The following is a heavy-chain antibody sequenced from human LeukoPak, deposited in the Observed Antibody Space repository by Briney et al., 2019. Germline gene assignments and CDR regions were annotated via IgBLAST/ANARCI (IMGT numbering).Heavy chain of an antibody. CDR1: GFTFSSYA. CDR2: ISGSGGST. V-gene: IGHV3-23*01. CDR3: ANGDGYNWPSFDY. J-gene: IGHJ4*02. Sequence: PGGSLRLSCAASGFTFSSYAMSWVRQAPGKGLEWVSAISGSGGSTNYADSVKGRFTISRDNSKNTLYLQMNSLRAEDTAVYYCANGDGYNWPSFDYWGQGTLVTVSS. D-gene: IGHD5-24*01.